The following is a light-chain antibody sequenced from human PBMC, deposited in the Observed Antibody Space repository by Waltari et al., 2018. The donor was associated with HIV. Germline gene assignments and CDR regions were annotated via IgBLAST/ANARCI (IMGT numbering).Light chain of an antibody. CDR3: AAWDASLSAWV. Sequence: QSVLTQPPSVSGAPGQTVTISCTGSSSNIGARFDVHWYQQIPGTAPKLLIDGNKRPSGVPDRFSGSKSGTSASLAITGLQAEDEADYYCAAWDASLSAWVFGGGTKLTVL. J-gene: IGLJ3*02. CDR2: GN. V-gene: IGLV1-40*01. CDR1: SSNIGARFD.